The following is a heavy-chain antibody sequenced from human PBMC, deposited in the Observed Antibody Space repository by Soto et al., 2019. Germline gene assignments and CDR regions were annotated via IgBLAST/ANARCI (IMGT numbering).Heavy chain of an antibody. Sequence: PGGSLRLSCAASGFTFSSYGMHWVRQAPGKGLEWVAVISYDGSNKYYADSVKGRFTISRDNSKNTLYLQMNSLRAEDTAVYYCAKDRSCTNGVCYGVLDPWGQGTLVTVSS. CDR3: AKDRSCTNGVCYGVLDP. J-gene: IGHJ5*02. CDR2: ISYDGSNK. D-gene: IGHD2-8*01. CDR1: GFTFSSYG. V-gene: IGHV3-30*18.